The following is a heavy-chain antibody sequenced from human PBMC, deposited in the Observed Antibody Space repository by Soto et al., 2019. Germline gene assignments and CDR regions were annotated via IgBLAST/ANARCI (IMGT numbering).Heavy chain of an antibody. CDR3: ARVPD. V-gene: IGHV3-30-3*01. CDR2: ISYDGSNK. J-gene: IGHJ4*02. CDR1: VFTFSCYA. Sequence: PGGSLVLPSAASVFTFSCYAMHWVRQAPGKGLEWVAVISYDGSNKYYADSVKGRFTISRDNSKNTLYLQMNSLRAEDTAVYYCARVPDWGQGTMVTVSS.